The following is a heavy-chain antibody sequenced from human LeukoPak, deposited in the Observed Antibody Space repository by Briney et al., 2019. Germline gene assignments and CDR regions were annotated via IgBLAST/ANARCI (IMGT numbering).Heavy chain of an antibody. Sequence: GESLKISCTGSGYSFSSYWISWVRQMPGKRLEWMWLIYTSDYSTDYSPSFEGHITVSHDKHISPAYLAWSRLKASDTAMIYCARHRGGYDSGTDSWGQGTLVTVSS. D-gene: IGHD5-12*01. CDR2: IYTSDYST. V-gene: IGHV5-10-1*01. CDR1: GYSFSSYW. J-gene: IGHJ4*02. CDR3: ARHRGGYDSGTDS.